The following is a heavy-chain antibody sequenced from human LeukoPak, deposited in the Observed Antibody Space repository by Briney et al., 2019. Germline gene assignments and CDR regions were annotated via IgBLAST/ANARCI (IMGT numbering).Heavy chain of an antibody. J-gene: IGHJ5*02. CDR2: IRYDGSNK. CDR3: AKDLKWELPPEDWFDP. CDR1: GFTFSSYG. D-gene: IGHD1-26*01. V-gene: IGHV3-30*02. Sequence: GRSLRLSCAASGFTFSSYGMHWVRQAPGKGLEWVAFIRYDGSNKYYADSVKGRFTISRDNSKNTLYLQMNSLRAEDTAVYYCAKDLKWELPPEDWFDPWGQGTLVTVSS.